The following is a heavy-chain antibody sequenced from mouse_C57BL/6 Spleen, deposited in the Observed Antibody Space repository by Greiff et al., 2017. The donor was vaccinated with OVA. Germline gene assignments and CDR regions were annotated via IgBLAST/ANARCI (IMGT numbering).Heavy chain of an antibody. CDR3: ARGGIYYDYLDY. J-gene: IGHJ2*01. D-gene: IGHD2-4*01. CDR1: GYTFTSYW. Sequence: QVQLQQPGAELVMPGASVKLSCKASGYTFTSYWMHWVKQRPGQGLEWIGEIDPSDSYTNYNQKFKGKSTLTVDKSSSTAYMQLSSLTSEDSAVYYCARGGIYYDYLDYWGQGTTLTVSS. CDR2: IDPSDSYT. V-gene: IGHV1-69*01.